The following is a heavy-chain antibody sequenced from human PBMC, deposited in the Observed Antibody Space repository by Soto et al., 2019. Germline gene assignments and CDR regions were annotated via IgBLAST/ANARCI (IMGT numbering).Heavy chain of an antibody. J-gene: IGHJ6*02. CDR2: IYYTGSS. CDR3: ARGGGYSSGWYLGNYSYGMEV. Sequence: SETLSLTCTVSGGSVSSGNYYWSWIRQPPGKGLEWIGFIYYTGSSSYNPSLKSRVTMSVDKSNNQFSLKLSSVTAADTAVYYCARGGGYSSGWYLGNYSYGMEVWGQGTTVTVSS. CDR1: GGSVSSGNYY. D-gene: IGHD6-19*01. V-gene: IGHV4-61*01.